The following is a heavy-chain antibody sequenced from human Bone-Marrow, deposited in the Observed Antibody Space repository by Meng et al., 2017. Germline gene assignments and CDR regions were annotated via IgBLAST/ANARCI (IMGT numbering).Heavy chain of an antibody. CDR3: ARDYGYSNWFDP. CDR1: GFTFSSYG. Sequence: QVQLVESGGGVVQPRRSLRLSCAASGFTFSSYGMHWVRQAPGKGLEWVAVIWYDGSNKYYADSVKGQFTISRDNSKNTLYLQMNSLRAEDTAVYYCARDYGYSNWFDPWGQGTLVTVSS. V-gene: IGHV3-33*01. CDR2: IWYDGSNK. J-gene: IGHJ5*02. D-gene: IGHD5-24*01.